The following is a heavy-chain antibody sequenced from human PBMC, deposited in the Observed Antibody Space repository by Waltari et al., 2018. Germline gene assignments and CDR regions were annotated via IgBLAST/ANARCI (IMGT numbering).Heavy chain of an antibody. CDR2: VRVSGRT. CDR3: ARDRGRGLYLDS. CDR1: GDYISISAV. J-gene: IGHJ4*02. D-gene: IGHD2-15*01. V-gene: IGHV4-4*02. Sequence: QFQLQESGPRLVQPSRTLSLTCGVSGDYISISAVWNWVRPPPGRGLEWIGQVRVSGRTNYHPAFASRVTVSVDASKNQFSLRLTAATAADTAVYYCARDRGRGLYLDSWGPGTLVTVSP.